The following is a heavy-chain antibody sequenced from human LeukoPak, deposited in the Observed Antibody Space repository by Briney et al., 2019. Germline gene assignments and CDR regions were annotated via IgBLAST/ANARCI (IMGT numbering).Heavy chain of an antibody. Sequence: HSGGSLRLSCAASGFPFSSYAMHWVRQAPGKGLEWVALISYDGNNKYYADSVKGRFTISRDNSKNTLYLQMNSLRPEGTAIYYCARARYCSSISCREAFDIWGQGTMVTVSS. V-gene: IGHV3-30-3*01. J-gene: IGHJ3*02. D-gene: IGHD2-2*01. CDR3: ARARYCSSISCREAFDI. CDR2: ISYDGNNK. CDR1: GFPFSSYA.